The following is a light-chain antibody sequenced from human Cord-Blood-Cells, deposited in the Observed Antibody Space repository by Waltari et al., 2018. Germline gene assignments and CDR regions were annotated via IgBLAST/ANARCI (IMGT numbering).Light chain of an antibody. CDR3: QQYNNWPPYI. V-gene: IGKV3-15*01. CDR2: GAS. J-gene: IGKJ2*01. Sequence: EIVMTQSPATLSVSPGERATLSCRASQSVSSNLAWYQQKPGQAPRLLIYGASTRATGNPARFSGSGSGTEFTLTISSLQSEDFAVYYCQQYNNWPPYIFGQGTKLEIK. CDR1: QSVSSN.